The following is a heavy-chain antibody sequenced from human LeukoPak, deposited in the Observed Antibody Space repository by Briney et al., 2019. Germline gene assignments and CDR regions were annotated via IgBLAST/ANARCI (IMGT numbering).Heavy chain of an antibody. J-gene: IGHJ4*02. CDR1: GGSISSGSYY. Sequence: SETLSLTCTVSGGSISSGSYYWSWIRQPAGKGLEWIGRIYTSGSTNYNPSLKSRVTISVDTSKNQFSLKLSSVTAADTAVYYCARGGVVQYSSDQGIPFDYWGQGTLVTVSS. CDR2: IYTSGST. D-gene: IGHD6-19*01. V-gene: IGHV4-61*02. CDR3: ARGGVVQYSSDQGIPFDY.